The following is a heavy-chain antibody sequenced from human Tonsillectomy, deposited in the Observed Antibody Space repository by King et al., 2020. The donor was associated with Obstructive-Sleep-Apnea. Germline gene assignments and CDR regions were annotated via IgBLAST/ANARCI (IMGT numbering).Heavy chain of an antibody. CDR3: ASYGSGSSSASFDY. CDR1: VGSISSYY. CDR2: IYYSGST. J-gene: IGHJ4*02. Sequence: VQLQESGPGLVKPSETLSLTCTVSVGSISSYYWSWIRQPPGKGLEWIGYIYYSGSTNYNPSLKSRVTISVDTSKNQFSLKLSSVTAADTAVYYCASYGSGSSSASFDYWGQGTLVTVSS. V-gene: IGHV4-59*08. D-gene: IGHD3-10*01.